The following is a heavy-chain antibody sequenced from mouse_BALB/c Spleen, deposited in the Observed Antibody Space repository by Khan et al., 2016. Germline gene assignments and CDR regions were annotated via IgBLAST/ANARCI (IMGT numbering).Heavy chain of an antibody. CDR1: GFSLTNSG. D-gene: IGHD2-4*01. V-gene: IGHV2-9*02. J-gene: IGHJ3*01. Sequence: QVQLKESGPGLVAPSQSLSITCTVSGFSLTNSGVHWVRQPPGKGLDWLGVIWAGGSTDYNSALMSRLSITKENSQNQVFLKMNSLQTDDTAMYYCARDDQDYDAWFASWGQGTLVTVSA. CDR3: ARDDQDYDAWFAS. CDR2: IWAGGST.